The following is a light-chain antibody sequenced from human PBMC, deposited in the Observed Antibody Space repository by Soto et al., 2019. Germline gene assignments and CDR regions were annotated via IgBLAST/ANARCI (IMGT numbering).Light chain of an antibody. CDR1: QGVTTN. CDR3: QQYNTWPLA. CDR2: GAS. Sequence: EIVMTQSPATLSVSPGERATLSCRASQGVTTNLAWYQQKPGQSPRLLIYGASTRLTGIPARFSGSVSGTGFTLTISSLQSEDLAVYYCQQYNTWPLAFCGGTKVEIK. J-gene: IGKJ4*01. V-gene: IGKV3-15*01.